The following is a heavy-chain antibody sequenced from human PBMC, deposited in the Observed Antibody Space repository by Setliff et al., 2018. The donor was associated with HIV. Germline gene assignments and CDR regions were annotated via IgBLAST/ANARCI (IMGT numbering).Heavy chain of an antibody. V-gene: IGHV4-4*02. J-gene: IGHJ3*02. CDR3: ARGWGWNDDESSGRPQYAFDI. D-gene: IGHD3-22*01. Sequence: PSETLSLTCAVSGGSISSNNWWSWVRQPPGKGLEWIGEIYHSESTNYNPSLKSRVSISVDKSKNQFSLKLSSVTAADTAVYYCARGWGWNDDESSGRPQYAFDIWGQGTMVTVSS. CDR1: GGSISSNNW. CDR2: IYHSEST.